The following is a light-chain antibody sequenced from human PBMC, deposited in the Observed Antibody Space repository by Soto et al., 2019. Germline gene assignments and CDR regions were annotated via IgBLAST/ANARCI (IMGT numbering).Light chain of an antibody. V-gene: IGKV1-39*01. CDR1: QSISSY. CDR2: AAS. CDR3: QESYSTSQW. J-gene: IGKJ1*01. Sequence: DIQMTQSPSSLSASVGDRVTITCRASQSISSYLNWYQQKPGKAPKLLIYAASSLQSGVQSRFSGSGSGRDFSLPISCRQPEDFATFFCQESYSTSQWFCPGTKVEIK.